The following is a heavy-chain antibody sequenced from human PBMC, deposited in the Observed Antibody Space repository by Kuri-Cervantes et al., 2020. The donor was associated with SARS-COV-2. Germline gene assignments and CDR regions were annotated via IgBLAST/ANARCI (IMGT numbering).Heavy chain of an antibody. J-gene: IGHJ4*02. CDR1: GFTFNSSA. V-gene: IGHV1-69*13. Sequence: SVKVSCKASGFTFNSSAMQWVRQAPGQGLEWMGGIIPIFGTANYAQKFQGRVTITADESTSTAYMELSSLRSEDTAVYYCARGIRAPLYSSGWYSNWGQGTLVTVSS. D-gene: IGHD6-19*01. CDR2: IIPIFGTA. CDR3: ARGIRAPLYSSGWYSN.